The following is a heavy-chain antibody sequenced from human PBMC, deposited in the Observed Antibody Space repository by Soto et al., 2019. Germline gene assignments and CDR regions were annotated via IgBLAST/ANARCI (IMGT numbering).Heavy chain of an antibody. V-gene: IGHV3-15*07. CDR1: GFTFSKAW. Sequence: EVQLVESGGGLVKPGGSLRLSCAAAGFTFSKAWMNWVRQAPGKGLEWVGRIKSKTDGGTTYYGAPVTGRFTISRDDSKSTLSRQMNSLTMEDTAVYYCTTDSRQLVGGVWFDYWGQGTLVTVSS. CDR3: TTDSRQLVGGVWFDY. CDR2: IKSKTDGGTT. D-gene: IGHD6-6*01. J-gene: IGHJ4*02.